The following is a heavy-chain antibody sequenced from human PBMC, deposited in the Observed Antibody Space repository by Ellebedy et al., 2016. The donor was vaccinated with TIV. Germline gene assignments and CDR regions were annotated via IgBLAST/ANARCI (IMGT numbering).Heavy chain of an antibody. CDR1: GFTFSSYA. CDR2: ISGSGGST. CDR3: ARDKSSGCMDY. D-gene: IGHD6-19*01. J-gene: IGHJ4*02. Sequence: GESLKISXAASGFTFSSYAMSWVRQAPGKGLEWVSAISGSGGSTYYADSVKGRFTISRDNSKNTLYLQMNSLRAEDTAVYYCARDKSSGCMDYWGQGTLVTVSS. V-gene: IGHV3-23*01.